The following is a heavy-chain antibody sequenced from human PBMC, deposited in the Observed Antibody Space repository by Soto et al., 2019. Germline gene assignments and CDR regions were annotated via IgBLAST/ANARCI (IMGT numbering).Heavy chain of an antibody. CDR2: ISYDGSNK. CDR1: GFTFSSYG. V-gene: IGHV3-30*18. J-gene: IGHJ4*02. CDR3: AKDSSGSYLDY. D-gene: IGHD1-26*01. Sequence: GGSLRLSCAASGFTFSSYGMHWVRQAPGKGLEWVAVISYDGSNKYYADSVKGRFTISRDNSKNTLYLQMNSLRAEDTAVYYCAKDSSGSYLDYWGQGTLVTVSS.